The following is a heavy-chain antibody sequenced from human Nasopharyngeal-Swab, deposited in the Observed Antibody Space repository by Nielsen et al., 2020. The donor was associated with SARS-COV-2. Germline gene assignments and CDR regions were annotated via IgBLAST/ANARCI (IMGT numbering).Heavy chain of an antibody. CDR1: GFTFSSYG. CDR2: IWYDGSNK. D-gene: IGHD6-13*01. V-gene: IGHV3-33*01. J-gene: IGHJ4*02. CDR3: ARDLGGAAAGTDY. Sequence: GGSLRLSCAASGFTFSSYGMHWVRQAPGKGLEWVAVIWYDGSNKYYADSVKGRFTISRDNSKNTLYLQTNSLRAEDTAVYYCARDLGGAAAGTDYWGQGTLVTVSS.